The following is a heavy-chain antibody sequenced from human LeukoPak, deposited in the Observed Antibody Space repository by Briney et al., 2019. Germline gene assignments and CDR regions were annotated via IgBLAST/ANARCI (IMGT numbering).Heavy chain of an antibody. D-gene: IGHD1-1*01. V-gene: IGHV3-30*04. CDR2: ISYDGSKK. CDR1: GFTFDSYV. CDR3: ARGSLGATPTNYSDY. Sequence: PGGSLRLSCAASGFTFDSYVVHWVRQAPGKGLEWVAAISYDGSKKYYADSVKGRFTISRDNFKNTLYLQMNSLGTDDTAVYYCARGSLGATPTNYSDYWGQGTLVTVSS. J-gene: IGHJ4*02.